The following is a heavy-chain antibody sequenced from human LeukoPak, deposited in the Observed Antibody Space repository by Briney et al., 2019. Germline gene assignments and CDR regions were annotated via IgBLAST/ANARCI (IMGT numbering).Heavy chain of an antibody. CDR1: GYTFTGYY. D-gene: IGHD2-15*01. Sequence: GASVKVSCKASGYTFTGYYMHWVRQAPGQGLEWMGWINPNSGGTNYAQKFQGWVTMTRDTSISTAYMELSRLRSDDTAVYYCARSRGCSGGRCFYYFDYWGQGTLVTVSS. CDR2: INPNSGGT. V-gene: IGHV1-2*04. CDR3: ARSRGCSGGRCFYYFDY. J-gene: IGHJ4*02.